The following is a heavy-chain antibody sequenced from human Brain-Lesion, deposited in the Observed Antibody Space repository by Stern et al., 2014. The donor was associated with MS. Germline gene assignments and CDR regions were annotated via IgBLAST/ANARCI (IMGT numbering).Heavy chain of an antibody. J-gene: IGHJ6*02. V-gene: IGHV4-61*02. D-gene: IGHD2-2*01. CDR2: IFNSGST. CDR1: GGSISSGGYY. CDR3: ARGRVVPGFQYYATDV. Sequence: QLVQSGPGLVKPSQTLSLSCTVSGGSISSGGYYWSWIRQPAGKGLEWIGRIFNSGSTRYNPSLQSRVTISIDTAQNQFSLRLNPMTAADTAVYYCARGRVVPGFQYYATDVWGQGTTVIVSS.